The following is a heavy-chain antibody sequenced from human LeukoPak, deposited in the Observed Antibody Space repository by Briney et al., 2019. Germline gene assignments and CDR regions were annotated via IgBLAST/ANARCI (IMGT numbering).Heavy chain of an antibody. CDR3: ARDLPDYYDSSGYFGFDY. CDR2: ISSSSSYI. J-gene: IGHJ4*02. D-gene: IGHD3-22*01. CDR1: GFTFSSYS. V-gene: IGHV3-21*01. Sequence: GGSLRLSCAASGFTFSSYSMNWARQAPGKGLEWVSSISSSSSYIYYADSVKGRFTISRDNAKNSLYLQMNSLRAEDTAVYYCARDLPDYYDSSGYFGFDYWGQGTLVTVSS.